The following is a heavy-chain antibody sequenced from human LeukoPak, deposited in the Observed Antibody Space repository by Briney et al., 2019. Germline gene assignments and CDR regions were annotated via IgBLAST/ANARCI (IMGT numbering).Heavy chain of an antibody. Sequence: SETLTLTCTVSGGSISSSSYYWSWIRQPAGKGLEWIGRIYTSGSTNYNPSLKSRVTMSVDTSKNQFSLKLSSVTAADTAVYYCARDRRTPWGYFDLWGRGTLVTVSS. V-gene: IGHV4-61*02. CDR1: GGSISSSSYY. CDR2: IYTSGST. CDR3: ARDRRTPWGYFDL. J-gene: IGHJ2*01. D-gene: IGHD7-27*01.